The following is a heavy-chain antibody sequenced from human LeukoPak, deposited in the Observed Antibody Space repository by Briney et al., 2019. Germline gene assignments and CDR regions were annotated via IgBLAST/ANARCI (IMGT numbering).Heavy chain of an antibody. CDR3: ARSNIAVAAFDI. D-gene: IGHD6-19*01. Sequence: PSETLSLTCTVSGVSISSGDYYWSWLRQPPGKGLEWIGYIYYSGSTYYNPSLKSRVTISVDTSKNQFSLKLSSVTAADTAVYHCARSNIAVAAFDIWGQGTMVTVSS. CDR1: GVSISSGDYY. V-gene: IGHV4-30-4*01. J-gene: IGHJ3*02. CDR2: IYYSGST.